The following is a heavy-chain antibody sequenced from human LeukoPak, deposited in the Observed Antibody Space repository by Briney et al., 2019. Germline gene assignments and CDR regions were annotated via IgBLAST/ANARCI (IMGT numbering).Heavy chain of an antibody. CDR1: GFTFGNAW. D-gene: IGHD1-26*01. CDR2: IKSKTDGGTT. V-gene: IGHV3-15*01. CDR3: TTDQRSYKPLDY. Sequence: PGGSLRLSCAASGFTFGNAWMSWVRQAPGKGLEWVGRIKSKTDGGTTDYAAPVKGRFTISRDDSKNTLYLQMNSLKTEDTAVYYCTTDQRSYKPLDYWGQGTLVTVSS. J-gene: IGHJ4*02.